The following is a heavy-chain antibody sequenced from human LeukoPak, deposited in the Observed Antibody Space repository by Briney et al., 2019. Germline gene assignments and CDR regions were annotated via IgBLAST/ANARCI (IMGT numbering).Heavy chain of an antibody. Sequence: GGSLRRSCAASGFTFSSYEMNWVRQAPGKGLDGVSYISSSGSTIYYADSVKGRFTISRDNAKNSLYLQMDSLRGEDTAVYYCARVHKEYSSSSIDYWGQGTLVTVSS. V-gene: IGHV3-48*03. CDR3: ARVHKEYSSSSIDY. D-gene: IGHD6-6*01. CDR2: ISSSGSTI. J-gene: IGHJ4*02. CDR1: GFTFSSYE.